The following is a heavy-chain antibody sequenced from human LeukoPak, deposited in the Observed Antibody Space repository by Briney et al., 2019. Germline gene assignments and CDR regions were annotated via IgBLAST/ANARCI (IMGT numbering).Heavy chain of an antibody. CDR3: ARDSRSGDYGY. J-gene: IGHJ4*02. D-gene: IGHD3-3*01. CDR2: IYHSGST. V-gene: IGHV4-38-2*02. CDR1: GGSISSYY. Sequence: SETLSLTCTVSGGSISSYYWSWIRQPPGKGLEWIGSIYHSGSTYYNPSLKSRVTISVDTSKNQFSLKLSSVTAADTAVYYCARDSRSGDYGYWGQGTLVTVSS.